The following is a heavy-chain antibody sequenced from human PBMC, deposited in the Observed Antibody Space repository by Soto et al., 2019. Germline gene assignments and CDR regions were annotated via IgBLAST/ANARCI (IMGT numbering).Heavy chain of an antibody. J-gene: IGHJ3*02. Sequence: QVQLQQWGAGLLKPSETLSLTCAVYIGSFSDYYWNWIRPPPGKGLEWIGEINHSGSTNSNPSLKSRVTISVDKAKKQFSLELRTVTAADTAIYYCARGARNYRTYDIWGQGTMVTVSS. CDR1: IGSFSDYY. D-gene: IGHD1-7*01. CDR2: INHSGST. V-gene: IGHV4-34*01. CDR3: ARGARNYRTYDI.